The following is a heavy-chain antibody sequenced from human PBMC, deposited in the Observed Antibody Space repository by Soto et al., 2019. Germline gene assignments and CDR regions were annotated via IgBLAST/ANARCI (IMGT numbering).Heavy chain of an antibody. Sequence: QVQLVESGGGVVQPGRSLRLSCAASGFTFSSFAMHWVRQAPGKGLEWLAVISSDVVNYYYAESVKGRFTISRDNSKKTLYLQMNSLRNEDTAGYYCSRGGAWTPEGLGYWGQGTLVTVSS. CDR1: GFTFSSFA. J-gene: IGHJ4*02. D-gene: IGHD2-15*01. CDR3: SRGGAWTPEGLGY. CDR2: ISSDVVNY. V-gene: IGHV3-30-3*01.